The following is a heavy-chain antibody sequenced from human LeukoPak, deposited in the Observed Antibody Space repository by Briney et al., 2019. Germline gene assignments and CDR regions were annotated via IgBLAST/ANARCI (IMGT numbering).Heavy chain of an antibody. CDR2: IYYSGST. Sequence: SETLSLTCTVPGGSISSSSYYWGWIRQPPGKGLEWIGSIYYSGSTYYNPSLKSRVTISVDTSKNQFSLKLSSVTAADTAVYYCARLQNRDYCFDYWGQGTLVTVSS. CDR3: ARLQNRDYCFDY. CDR1: GGSISSSSYY. V-gene: IGHV4-39*01. D-gene: IGHD4-17*01. J-gene: IGHJ4*02.